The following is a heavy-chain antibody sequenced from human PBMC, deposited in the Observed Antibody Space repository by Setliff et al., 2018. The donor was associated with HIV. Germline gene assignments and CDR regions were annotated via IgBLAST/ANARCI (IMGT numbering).Heavy chain of an antibody. CDR3: ASRSTLPYGSGSYLLDY. CDR1: GYTFTGYY. D-gene: IGHD3-10*01. Sequence: ASVKVSCKASGYTFTGYYVHWVRQAPGQGLGWMGWINSNSGVTSYAQNFQGRVTLTRDTSIGTAYMDLSRLGSDDTAVYYCASRSTLPYGSGSYLLDYWGQGTLVTVSS. J-gene: IGHJ4*02. V-gene: IGHV1-2*02. CDR2: INSNSGVT.